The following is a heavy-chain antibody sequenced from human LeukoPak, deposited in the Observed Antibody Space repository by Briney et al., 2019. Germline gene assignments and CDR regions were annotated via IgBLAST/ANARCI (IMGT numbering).Heavy chain of an antibody. D-gene: IGHD6-13*01. CDR1: GYTFTSYY. CDR3: AREYSSSWFHYYYYYGMDV. V-gene: IGHV1-2*02. J-gene: IGHJ6*02. CDR2: INPNSGGT. Sequence: ASVKVSCKASGYTFTSYYMHWVRQAPGQGLEWMGWINPNSGGTNYAQKFQGRVTMTRDTSISTAYMELSRLRSDDTAVYYCAREYSSSWFHYYYYYGMDVWGQGTTVTVSS.